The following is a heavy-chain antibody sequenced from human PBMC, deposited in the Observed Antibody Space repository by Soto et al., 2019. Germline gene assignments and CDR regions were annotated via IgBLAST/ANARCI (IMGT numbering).Heavy chain of an antibody. CDR3: ARLDCISTSCYKGSRYFFDY. V-gene: IGHV5-51*01. CDR1: GYNLNTYW. Sequence: GESLKIACKGSGYNLNTYWIAWVRQMPGEGPEWRVIIYPGASDARCMPSFQGRVSISADESTSTAYLQWTRLKASGTPMYYCARLDCISTSCYKGSRYFFDYWGLRTMVTVSS. J-gene: IGHJ4*02. D-gene: IGHD2-2*02. CDR2: IYPGASDA.